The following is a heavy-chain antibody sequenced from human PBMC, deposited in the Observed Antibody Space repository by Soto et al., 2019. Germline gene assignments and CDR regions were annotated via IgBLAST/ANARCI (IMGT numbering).Heavy chain of an antibody. Sequence: SETLSLTCTVSGGSISSSSYYWGWIRQPPGKGLEWIGSIYYSGSTYYNPSLKSRVTISVDTSKNQFSLKLSSVTAADTAVYYCVSDIVVVVAATEDYWGQGTLVTVSS. J-gene: IGHJ4*02. D-gene: IGHD2-15*01. CDR3: VSDIVVVVAATEDY. CDR2: IYYSGST. CDR1: GGSISSSSYY. V-gene: IGHV4-39*01.